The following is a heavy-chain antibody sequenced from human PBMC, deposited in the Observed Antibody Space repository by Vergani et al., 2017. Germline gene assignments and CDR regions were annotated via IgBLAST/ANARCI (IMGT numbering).Heavy chain of an antibody. Sequence: QVQLQQWGAGLLKPSETLSLTCAVYGGSFSGYYWSWIRQPPGKGLEWIGEINHSGSTNYNPSLKSRVTISVDPSKNQFSLKLSSVTAADTAVYYCSGGGVGAAIYYYYYYMDVWGKGTTVTVSS. V-gene: IGHV4-34*01. CDR1: GGSFSGYY. J-gene: IGHJ6*03. D-gene: IGHD2-21*02. CDR2: INHSGST. CDR3: SGGGVGAAIYYYYYYMDV.